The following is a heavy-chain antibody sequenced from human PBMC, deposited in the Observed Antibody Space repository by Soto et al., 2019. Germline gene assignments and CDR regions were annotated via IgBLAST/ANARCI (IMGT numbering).Heavy chain of an antibody. CDR1: GFTFSSHA. D-gene: IGHD6-13*01. Sequence: LRLSCTASGFTFSSHAMTWVRQAPGKGLEWVSGLSDSGDSIYYADSVKGRFTIYRDNSMNTLYLQMNTLRVEDTAVYYCAKVSSSWYAGFFDLWGQGTLVTVSS. CDR2: LSDSGDSI. CDR3: AKVSSSWYAGFFDL. V-gene: IGHV3-23*01. J-gene: IGHJ4*02.